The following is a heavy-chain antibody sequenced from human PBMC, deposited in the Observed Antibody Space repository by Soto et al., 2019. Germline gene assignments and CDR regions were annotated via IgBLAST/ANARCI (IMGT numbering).Heavy chain of an antibody. CDR2: IIPMFGTA. V-gene: IGHV1-69*12. J-gene: IGHJ4*02. D-gene: IGHD5-18*01. Sequence: QVQLVQSGAEVKKPASSVKVSCKAPGGTFSTYAISWVRQAPGQGLEWMGGIIPMFGTANYAQRLQDRVTITADESTNTVYIELSSLRSEDTAVYFCASGIQLWLRRINTGYSGWCQGTLVTVSS. CDR1: GGTFSTYA. CDR3: ASGIQLWLRRINTGYSG.